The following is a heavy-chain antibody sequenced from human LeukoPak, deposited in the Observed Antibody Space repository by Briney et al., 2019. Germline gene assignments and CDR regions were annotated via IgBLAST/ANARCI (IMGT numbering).Heavy chain of an antibody. CDR3: ARHAGFYDYVWGSPDY. D-gene: IGHD3-16*01. J-gene: IGHJ4*02. Sequence: SETLSLTCTVSGGSISSSSYYWGWIRQPPGKGLEWIGSIYYSGSTYYNPSLKSRVTISVDTSKNQFSLKLSSVTAADTAVYYCARHAGFYDYVWGSPDYWGQGTLVTVSS. CDR2: IYYSGST. CDR1: GGSISSSSYY. V-gene: IGHV4-39*01.